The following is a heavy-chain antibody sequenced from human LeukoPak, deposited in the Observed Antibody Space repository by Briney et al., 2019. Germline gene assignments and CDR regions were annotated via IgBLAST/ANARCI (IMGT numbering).Heavy chain of an antibody. CDR2: ISAYNGNT. D-gene: IGHD3-10*01. CDR1: GYTFTSYG. Sequence: ASVKVSCKACGYTFTSYGISWVRQAPGQGLEWMGWISAYNGNTNYAQKLQGRVTMTTDTSTSTAYMELRSLRSDDTAVYYCARTVFGELSYYYYMDVWGKGTTVTVSS. V-gene: IGHV1-18*01. CDR3: ARTVFGELSYYYYMDV. J-gene: IGHJ6*03.